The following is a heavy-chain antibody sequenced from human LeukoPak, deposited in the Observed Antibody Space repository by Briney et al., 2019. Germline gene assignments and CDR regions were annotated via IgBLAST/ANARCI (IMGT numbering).Heavy chain of an antibody. V-gene: IGHV4-59*01. CDR2: IYYSGST. D-gene: IGHD1-26*01. Sequence: SETLSLTCTVSGGSISSYYWSWIRQPPGKGLEWIGYIYYSGSTNYNPSLKGRVTISVDTSKNQFSLKLSSVTAADTAVYYCARGGIVGATGGDYYYYYMDVWGKGTTVTVSS. J-gene: IGHJ6*03. CDR3: ARGGIVGATGGDYYYYYMDV. CDR1: GGSISSYY.